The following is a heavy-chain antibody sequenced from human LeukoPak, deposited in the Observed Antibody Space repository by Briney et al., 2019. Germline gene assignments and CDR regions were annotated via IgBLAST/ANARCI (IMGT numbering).Heavy chain of an antibody. CDR3: ARDSTVTTDYFDY. CDR2: VSYEGRTK. Sequence: GGSLRLSCAASGFTFRNYGMHWVRQAPGKGLERVAVVSYEGRTKYYADPVKGRFTISRDNSKNTLYLQMNSLRAEDTAVYYCARDSTVTTDYFDYWGQGTLVTVSS. V-gene: IGHV3-30*03. J-gene: IGHJ4*02. D-gene: IGHD4-17*01. CDR1: GFTFRNYG.